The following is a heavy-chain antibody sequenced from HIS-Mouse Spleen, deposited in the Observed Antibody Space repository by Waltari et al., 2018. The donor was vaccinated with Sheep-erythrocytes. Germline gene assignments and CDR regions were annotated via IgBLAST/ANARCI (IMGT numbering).Heavy chain of an antibody. D-gene: IGHD3-3*01. J-gene: IGHJ5*02. CDR2: SYYSGTN. CDR1: GGSISSSSYY. Sequence: QLQLQESGPGLVKPSETLSLTCTVSGGSISSSSYYWGWIRQPPGKGLEWVGSSYYSGTNYDNPSLKSRGTISVDTSKNQFSLKLSSVTAADTAVYYCARVPPGYYDFWSGPTGPRWFDPWGQGTLVTVSS. V-gene: IGHV4-39*07. CDR3: ARVPPGYYDFWSGPTGPRWFDP.